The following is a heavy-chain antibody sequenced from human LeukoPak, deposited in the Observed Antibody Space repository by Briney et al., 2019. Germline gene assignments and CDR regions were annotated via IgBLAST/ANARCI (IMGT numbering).Heavy chain of an antibody. V-gene: IGHV7-4-1*02. CDR1: GYNFTNYP. D-gene: IGHD2-15*01. CDR2: INTNTGNP. CDR3: ARVRGRVGKTFFFDY. Sequence: ASVKVSCKASGYNFTNYPMNWVRQAPGQGLEWVGWINTNTGNPTYAQGFTGRFVFSLDTSVSTAYLQISSLKAEDTAVYYCARVRGRVGKTFFFDYWGQGTLVTVSS. J-gene: IGHJ4*02.